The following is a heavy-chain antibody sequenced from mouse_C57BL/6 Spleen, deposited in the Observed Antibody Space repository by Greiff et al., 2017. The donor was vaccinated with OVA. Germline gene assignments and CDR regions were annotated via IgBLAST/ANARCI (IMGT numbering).Heavy chain of an antibody. CDR2: IYPGDGDT. V-gene: IGHV1-80*01. J-gene: IGHJ1*03. CDR3: ARDYSNWYFDV. D-gene: IGHD2-5*01. Sequence: QVQLKQSGAELVKPGASVKISCKASGYAFSSYWMNWVKQRPGKGLEWIGQIYPGDGDTNYNGKFKGKATLTADKSSSTAYMQLSSLTSEDSAVYFCARDYSNWYFDVWGTGTTVTVSS. CDR1: GYAFSSYW.